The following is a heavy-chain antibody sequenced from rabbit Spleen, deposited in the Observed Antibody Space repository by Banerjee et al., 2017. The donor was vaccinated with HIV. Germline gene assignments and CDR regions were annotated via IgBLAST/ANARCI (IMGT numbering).Heavy chain of an antibody. J-gene: IGHJ6*01. V-gene: IGHV1S45*01. Sequence: QEHLKESGGGLVQPGGSLKLSCTASGFSFSGTYYMCWVRQAPGKGLEWITCIDAGSSGSTYYASWAKGRFTISKASSTAVTLQMTSLTAADTATYFCARDTGSSFSSYGMDLWGPGTLVTVS. CDR1: GFSFSGTYY. D-gene: IGHD8-1*01. CDR3: ARDTGSSFSSYGMDL. CDR2: IDAGSSGST.